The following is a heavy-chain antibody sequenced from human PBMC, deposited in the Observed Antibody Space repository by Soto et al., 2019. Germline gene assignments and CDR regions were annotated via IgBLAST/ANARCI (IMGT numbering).Heavy chain of an antibody. CDR3: ARADRDFYGLDV. CDR1: GFTFRNYD. Sequence: EVQLVESGGGLVQPGGSLRLSCEASGFTFRNYDMHWVRQGTGKGLEWVSGISAAGDADYADSVEARFIISRENAQNSFFLHMDSLGVGDSAIYYCARADRDFYGLDVWGQGTAVIVSS. V-gene: IGHV3-13*01. CDR2: ISAAGDA. J-gene: IGHJ6*02.